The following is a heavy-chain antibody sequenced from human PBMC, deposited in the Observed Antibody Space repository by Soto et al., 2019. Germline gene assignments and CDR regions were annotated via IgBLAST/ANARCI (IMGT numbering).Heavy chain of an antibody. CDR1: GYTFTKYY. V-gene: IGHV1-2*06. CDR3: ARQLAYCGGDCYAEPFGY. Sequence: ASVKVSCKASGYTFTKYYVLWVRQAPGQGLEWVGRINPNTGGTNYAQKFQDRVTMTRDTSITTAYMELSRLRSDDTAVYYCARQLAYCGGDCYAEPFGYWGQGTQVTVSS. J-gene: IGHJ4*02. CDR2: INPNTGGT. D-gene: IGHD2-21*02.